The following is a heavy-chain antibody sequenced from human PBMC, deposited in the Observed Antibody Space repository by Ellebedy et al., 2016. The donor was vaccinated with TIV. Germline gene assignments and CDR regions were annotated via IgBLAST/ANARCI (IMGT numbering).Heavy chain of an antibody. D-gene: IGHD6-25*01. CDR2: MYLIGGT. J-gene: IGHJ4*02. V-gene: IGHV4-59*01. CDR1: GGSISGYY. Sequence: MPSETLSLTCTVSGGSISGYYWGWIRQPPGKGLEWIGYMYLIGGTNANPSLKSRVTISVDTSNNLFSLTLDSVTAADTAVYYCARFVAAHGYDYWGQGTLVTVSS. CDR3: ARFVAAHGYDY.